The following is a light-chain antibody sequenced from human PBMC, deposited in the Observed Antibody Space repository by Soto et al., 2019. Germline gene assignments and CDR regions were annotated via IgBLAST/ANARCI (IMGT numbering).Light chain of an antibody. CDR2: DAS. CDR3: QQYGSSGT. J-gene: IGKJ1*01. CDR1: ENVYGN. V-gene: IGKV3-15*01. Sequence: ILMTQSPATLSVSQGERATLSFRASENVYGNVAWYQQKPGQAPSLLIYDASTRATDIPARFSGSGSGTDFTLTISRLEPEDFAVYYCQQYGSSGTFGQVTKVDIK.